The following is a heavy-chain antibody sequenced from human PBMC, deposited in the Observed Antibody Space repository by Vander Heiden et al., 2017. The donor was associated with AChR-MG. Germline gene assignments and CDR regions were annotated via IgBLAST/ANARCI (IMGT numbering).Heavy chain of an antibody. CDR3: ARRAGDTAHFDY. CDR1: GFTFSSYS. D-gene: IGHD4-17*01. V-gene: IGHV3-21*01. J-gene: IGHJ4*02. Sequence: EVQLVESGGGMVKPGGSLRPPCAASGFTFSSYSMNWVRQAPGKGLEWVSSISSSSSYIYYADSVKGRFTISRDNAKNSLYLQMNSLRAEDTAVYYCARRAGDTAHFDYWGQGTLVTVSS. CDR2: ISSSSSYI.